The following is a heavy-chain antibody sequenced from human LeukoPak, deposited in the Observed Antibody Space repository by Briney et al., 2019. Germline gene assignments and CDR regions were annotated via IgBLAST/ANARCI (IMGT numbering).Heavy chain of an antibody. CDR1: GGSFSGYY. D-gene: IGHD3-10*01. Sequence: SETLSLTCAVYGGSFSGYYWSWIRQPPGKGLEWIGEINHSGSTNYNPTLKSRVTISVDTSKNQFSLMLTSVTAADTAVYYCARHLDSGRGGAYYYYYMDVWGKGTTVTVSS. CDR3: ARHLDSGRGGAYYYYYMDV. J-gene: IGHJ6*03. CDR2: INHSGST. V-gene: IGHV4-34*01.